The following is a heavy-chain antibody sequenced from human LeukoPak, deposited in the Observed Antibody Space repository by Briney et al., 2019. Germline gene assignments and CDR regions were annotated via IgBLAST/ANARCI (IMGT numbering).Heavy chain of an antibody. CDR3: APVGVHVEDQSFDY. J-gene: IGHJ4*02. Sequence: GGSLRVSRAASGFTFSNYWMSWVRQAPGKGLEWVANIKEDGSEKYYVDSVKGRFTISRDNAKKSLYLQMNSLRAEDTALFYCAPVGVHVEDQSFDYWGQGTLVTVSS. CDR2: IKEDGSEK. D-gene: IGHD1-1*01. V-gene: IGHV3-7*01. CDR1: GFTFSNYW.